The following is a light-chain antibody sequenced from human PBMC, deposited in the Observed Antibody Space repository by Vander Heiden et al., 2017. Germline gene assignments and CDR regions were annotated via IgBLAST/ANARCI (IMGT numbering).Light chain of an antibody. V-gene: IGKV4-1*01. CDR3: QQYYSIPYT. CDR1: RSVLYSSNNKNY. CDR2: WAS. J-gene: IGKJ2*01. Sequence: DIVMTQSPDSLAVSLGERAPINCTSSRSVLYSSNNKNYLAWYQQKPGQPPKLLIYWASTRESGVPDRFSGSGSGTDFTLTISSLQAEDVAVYYCQQYYSIPYTFGQGTKLEIK.